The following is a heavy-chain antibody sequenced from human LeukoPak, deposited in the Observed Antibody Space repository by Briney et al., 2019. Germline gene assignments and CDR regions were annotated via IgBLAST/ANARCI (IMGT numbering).Heavy chain of an antibody. Sequence: GGSLRLSCAASGFTFSNAWMSWVRQAPGKGLEWVGRMKSKTDGGPTDYAAPVKGRFTISRDDSKNTLYLQMNSLKTEDTAVYYCTTDSGYYGSGSFTYWGQGTLVTVSS. CDR1: GFTFSNAW. J-gene: IGHJ4*02. CDR3: TTDSGYYGSGSFTY. CDR2: MKSKTDGGPT. D-gene: IGHD3-10*01. V-gene: IGHV3-15*01.